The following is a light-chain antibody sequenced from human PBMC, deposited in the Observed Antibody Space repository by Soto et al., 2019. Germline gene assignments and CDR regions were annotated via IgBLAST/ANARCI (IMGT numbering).Light chain of an antibody. CDR1: SGHSSYA. CDR2: LNSDGSH. CDR3: QTWGTGIHVV. J-gene: IGLJ2*01. Sequence: QSVLTQSPSASASLGASVKRTCTLSSGHSSYAIAWHQQQPEKGPRFLMKLNSDGSHSKGDGIPDRFSGSSSGAERYLTISSLQSEDEADYYCQTWGTGIHVVFGGGTKLTVL. V-gene: IGLV4-69*01.